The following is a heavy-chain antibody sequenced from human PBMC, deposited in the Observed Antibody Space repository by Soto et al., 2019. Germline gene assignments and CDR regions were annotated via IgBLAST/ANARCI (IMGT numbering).Heavy chain of an antibody. V-gene: IGHV3-74*01. CDR1: GYPFSRHW. J-gene: IGHJ3*02. D-gene: IGHD1-26*01. Sequence: EVQLVESGGGLVQPGGSLRLSCAASGYPFSRHWIHWVRQAPGQGPVGVSRISPDGTVTDYADFVEGRFTISRDNAQNTLYLQVSSLRAEDPAVYYCARPRGMSSSGFDIWGQGTMVIVSS. CDR3: ARPRGMSSSGFDI. CDR2: ISPDGTVT.